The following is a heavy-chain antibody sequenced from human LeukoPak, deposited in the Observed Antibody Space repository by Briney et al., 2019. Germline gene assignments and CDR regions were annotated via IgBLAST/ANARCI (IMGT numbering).Heavy chain of an antibody. CDR2: INQDGSEK. V-gene: IGHV3-7*01. D-gene: IGHD6-13*01. J-gene: IGHJ6*03. CDR3: ARTVIAGSRAYYMDV. CDR1: EFTFSKFW. Sequence: GGSLRLSCTASEFTFSKFWMSWVRQAPGKGLEWVANINQDGSEKYYVDSVKGRFTISRDNAKNSLYLQMNSLRAEDTAVFYCARTVIAGSRAYYMDVWDKGTTVTVSS.